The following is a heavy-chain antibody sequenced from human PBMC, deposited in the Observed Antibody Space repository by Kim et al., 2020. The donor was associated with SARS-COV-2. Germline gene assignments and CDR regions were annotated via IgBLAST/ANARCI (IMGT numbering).Heavy chain of an antibody. V-gene: IGHV4-34*01. D-gene: IGHD3-16*01. CDR2: T. Sequence: TTYIPSLKSRVTISVDTLKNQFSLKMTSLTAADSAVYYCSTLSASTLGFDNWDQGALVTVSS. CDR3: STLSASTLGFDN. J-gene: IGHJ4*02.